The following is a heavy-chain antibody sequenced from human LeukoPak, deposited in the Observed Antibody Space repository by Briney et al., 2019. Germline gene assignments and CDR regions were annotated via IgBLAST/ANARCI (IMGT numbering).Heavy chain of an antibody. D-gene: IGHD2-2*01. CDR1: GFTFDDYA. Sequence: GGSLRLSCAASGFTFDDYAMHWVRQAPGKGLEWVSGISWNSGSIGYADSVKGRFTISRDNAKNSLYLQMNSLRAEDTAVYYCARGFGDIVVVPANFDYWGQGTLVTVSS. CDR3: ARGFGDIVVVPANFDY. V-gene: IGHV3-9*01. CDR2: ISWNSGSI. J-gene: IGHJ4*02.